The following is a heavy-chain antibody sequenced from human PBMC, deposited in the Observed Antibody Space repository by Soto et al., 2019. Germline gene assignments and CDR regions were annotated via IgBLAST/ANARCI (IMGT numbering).Heavy chain of an antibody. J-gene: IGHJ6*02. Sequence: QVQLQESGPGLVKPSQTLSLTCTVSGGSISSGGYYWYWIRQHPGKGLEWIGYIYYSGTTYYTPSLKSRVTISVDTSKKQVSLKLGSVTAADTAVYYCAASCVACGGFNYYGMDVWGQGTTVTVSS. CDR1: GGSISSGGYY. CDR2: IYYSGTT. CDR3: AASCVACGGFNYYGMDV. D-gene: IGHD2-21*01. V-gene: IGHV4-31*03.